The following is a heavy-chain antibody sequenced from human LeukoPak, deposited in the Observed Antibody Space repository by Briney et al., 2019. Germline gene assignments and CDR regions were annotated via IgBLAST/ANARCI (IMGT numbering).Heavy chain of an antibody. J-gene: IGHJ3*02. V-gene: IGHV1-69*13. Sequence: ASVKVSCKASGGTFSSYAISWVRQAPGQGLEWMGGIIPIFGTANYAQKFQGRVTITADESTSTAYMELSSLRSEDTAVYYCARGRLEAMWELLPYDAFDIWGQGTMVTVSS. CDR1: GGTFSSYA. CDR2: IIPIFGTA. D-gene: IGHD1-26*01. CDR3: ARGRLEAMWELLPYDAFDI.